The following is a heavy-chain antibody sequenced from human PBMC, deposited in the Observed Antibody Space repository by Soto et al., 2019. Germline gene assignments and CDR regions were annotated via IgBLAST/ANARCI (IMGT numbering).Heavy chain of an antibody. CDR3: AKGQAGVGATD. CDR1: GGSLSGYY. J-gene: IGHJ4*02. Sequence: QVQLQQWGAGLLKPSETLSLNCAVNGGSLSGYYWSWMRQPPGKGLEWIGEIKDGGRTNYSPSLKSPGNISSDPSNHHVSLRQASVTAADTGVYYQAKGQAGVGATDLGQGTLVTVSS. V-gene: IGHV4-34*01. D-gene: IGHD6-13*01. CDR2: IKDGGRT.